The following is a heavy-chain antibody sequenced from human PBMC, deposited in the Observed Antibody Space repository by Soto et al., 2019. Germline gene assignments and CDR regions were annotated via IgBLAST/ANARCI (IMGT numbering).Heavy chain of an antibody. Sequence: SETLSLTCTVSGGSVSSGSYYWSWIRQPPGKGLEWIGYIYYSGSTNYNPSLKSRVTISVDTSKNQFSLKLSSVTAADTAVYYCARDGLNYDSSGYYYPNYYYGMDVWGQGTTVTVYS. V-gene: IGHV4-61*01. CDR3: ARDGLNYDSSGYYYPNYYYGMDV. CDR2: IYYSGST. J-gene: IGHJ6*02. CDR1: GGSVSSGSYY. D-gene: IGHD3-22*01.